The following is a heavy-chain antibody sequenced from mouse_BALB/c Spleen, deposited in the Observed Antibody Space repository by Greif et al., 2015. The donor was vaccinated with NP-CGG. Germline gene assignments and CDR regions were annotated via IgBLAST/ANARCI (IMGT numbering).Heavy chain of an antibody. J-gene: IGHJ2*01. CDR2: IDPSDSYT. D-gene: IGHD1-1*01. V-gene: IGHV1-69*02. CDR1: GYTFTSYW. CDR3: ARRSIPTVPYYFDY. Sequence: QVQLQQSGAELVKPGASVKLSCKASGYTFTSYWMHWVKQRPGQGLEWIGEIDPSDSYTNYNQKSKGKATLTVDKSSSTANMQLSSLTSEDPAVYYCARRSIPTVPYYFDYWGQGTTLTISS.